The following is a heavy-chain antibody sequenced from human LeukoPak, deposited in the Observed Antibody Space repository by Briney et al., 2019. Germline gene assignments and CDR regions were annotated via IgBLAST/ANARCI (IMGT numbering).Heavy chain of an antibody. D-gene: IGHD1-26*01. CDR1: GFTFDEYG. J-gene: IGHJ4*02. CDR3: ARDSFSGSSLDY. CDR2: INWDGGST. V-gene: IGHV3-20*04. Sequence: GGSLRLXCAASGFTFDEYGMSWVRQAPGKGLESVSSINWDGGSTAYADSVQGRFTISRDNAKNSLHLQMKSLRAEDTALYYCARDSFSGSSLDYWGQGTLVTVSS.